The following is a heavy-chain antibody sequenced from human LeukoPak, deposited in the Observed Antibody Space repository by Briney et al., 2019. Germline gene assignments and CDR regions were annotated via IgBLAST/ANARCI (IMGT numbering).Heavy chain of an antibody. Sequence: AGGSLRLSCAASGFTFSSYAMSWVRQAPGKGLEWVSAISGSGGCTYYADSVKGRFTISRDNSKNTLYLQMNSLRAEDTAVYYCAKDGSGSYWSASDYWGQGTLVTVSS. CDR2: ISGSGGCT. D-gene: IGHD3-10*01. CDR3: AKDGSGSYWSASDY. CDR1: GFTFSSYA. J-gene: IGHJ4*02. V-gene: IGHV3-23*01.